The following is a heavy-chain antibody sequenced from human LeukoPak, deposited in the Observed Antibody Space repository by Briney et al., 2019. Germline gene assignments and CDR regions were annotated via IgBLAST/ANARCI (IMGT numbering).Heavy chain of an antibody. CDR1: GGSISSYY. D-gene: IGHD6-13*01. CDR3: ARAQQLGPYYFDY. V-gene: IGHV4-4*07. J-gene: IGHJ4*02. CDR2: IYTSGST. Sequence: SETLSLTCTVSGGSISSYYWSWLRQPAGKGLEWIGRIYTSGSTNYNPSLKSRVTISVDKSKNQFSLKLSSVTAADTAVYYCARAQQLGPYYFDYWGQGTLVSVSS.